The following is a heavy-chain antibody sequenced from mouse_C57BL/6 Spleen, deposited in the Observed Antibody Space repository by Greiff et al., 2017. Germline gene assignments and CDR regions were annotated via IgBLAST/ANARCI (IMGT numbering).Heavy chain of an antibody. V-gene: IGHV1-55*01. J-gene: IGHJ2*01. CDR1: GYTFTSYW. Sequence: QVQLKQPGAELVKPGASVKMSCKASGYTFTSYWITWVKQRPGQGLEWIGDIYPGSGSTNYNEKFKSKATLTVDTSSSTAYMQLSSLTSEDSAVYYCAILYDYDGAGGYWGQGTTLTVSS. D-gene: IGHD2-4*01. CDR3: AILYDYDGAGGY. CDR2: IYPGSGST.